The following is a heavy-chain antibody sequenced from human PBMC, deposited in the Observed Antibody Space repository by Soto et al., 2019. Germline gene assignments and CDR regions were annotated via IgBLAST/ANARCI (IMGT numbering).Heavy chain of an antibody. CDR3: ATLLWGNGP. CDR1: GFTFSSYA. Sequence: GGSLRLSCAASGFTFSSYAMHWVRQAPGKGLEWVAVISYDGSNKYYADSVKGRFTISRDNAKNTLYLQMNSLRAEDTAVYYCATLLWGNGPWGQGTLVTVSS. D-gene: IGHD3-16*01. J-gene: IGHJ5*02. CDR2: ISYDGSNK. V-gene: IGHV3-30-3*01.